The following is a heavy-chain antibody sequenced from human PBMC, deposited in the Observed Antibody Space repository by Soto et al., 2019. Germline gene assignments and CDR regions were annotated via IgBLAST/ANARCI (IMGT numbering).Heavy chain of an antibody. CDR3: AREVPGYYDSSGYLDY. D-gene: IGHD3-22*01. CDR2: IYHSGST. V-gene: IGHV4-30-2*01. J-gene: IGHJ4*02. Sequence: PSETLSLTCAVSGGSISSGGYSWSWIRQPPGKGLEWIGYIYHSGSTYYNPSLKSRVTISVDRSKNQFSLKLSSVTAADTAVYYCAREVPGYYDSSGYLDYWGQGTLVTVSS. CDR1: GGSISSGGYS.